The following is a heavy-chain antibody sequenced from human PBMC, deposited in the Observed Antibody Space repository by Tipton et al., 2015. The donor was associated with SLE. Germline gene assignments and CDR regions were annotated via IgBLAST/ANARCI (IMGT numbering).Heavy chain of an antibody. CDR1: GASISSDSYY. V-gene: IGHV4-61*02. CDR2: IYTSGNT. CDR3: AIGAIGGKVDY. J-gene: IGHJ4*02. D-gene: IGHD3-16*01. Sequence: LRLFCTVSGASISSDSYYWSWIRQPAGKGLEWIGRIYTSGNTNYSPSLKSRVTISVDTSKNQFSLKLNSVTAADTAVYYCAIGAIGGKVDYWGQGTLVTFSS.